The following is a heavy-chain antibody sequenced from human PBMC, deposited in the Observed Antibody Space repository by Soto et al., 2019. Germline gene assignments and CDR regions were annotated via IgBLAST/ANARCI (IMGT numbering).Heavy chain of an antibody. Sequence: WGSLRLSCAASGFTFSSYAMHWCRHSPFKGLEWVAVISYDGSNKYYADSVKGRFTISRDNSKNTLYLQMNSLRAEDTAVYYCARDPGKKQQLLYWFDPWGQGTLVTVS. D-gene: IGHD6-13*01. J-gene: IGHJ5*02. CDR2: ISYDGSNK. V-gene: IGHV3-30-3*01. CDR1: GFTFSSYA. CDR3: ARDPGKKQQLLYWFDP.